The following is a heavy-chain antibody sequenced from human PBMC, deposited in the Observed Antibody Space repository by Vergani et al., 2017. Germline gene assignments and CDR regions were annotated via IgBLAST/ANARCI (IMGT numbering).Heavy chain of an antibody. D-gene: IGHD4-17*01. V-gene: IGHV3-30-3*01. CDR2: ISYDGSNK. Sequence: QVQLVESGGGVVQPGRSLRLSCAASGFTFSSYAMHWVRQAPGKGLEWVAVISYDGSNKYYADSVKGRFTISRDNSKNTLYLQMNSLRAEDTAVYYCAREGNSHDYGDYLSPVDVWGKGTTVTVSS. CDR1: GFTFSSYA. J-gene: IGHJ6*04. CDR3: AREGNSHDYGDYLSPVDV.